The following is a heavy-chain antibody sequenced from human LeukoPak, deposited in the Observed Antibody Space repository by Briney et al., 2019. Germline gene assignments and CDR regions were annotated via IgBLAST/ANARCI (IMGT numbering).Heavy chain of an antibody. D-gene: IGHD5-24*01. V-gene: IGHV3-53*01. Sequence: GGSLRLSCAASGFTVSSNYMSWVRQAPGKGLEWVSVFYKGGNTYYADSVKGRFTISRDNSKNTVSLQMNSLRVEDTAVYYCARGDGYNFFDSWSQGTLVTVSS. CDR3: ARGDGYNFFDS. CDR2: FYKGGNT. J-gene: IGHJ4*02. CDR1: GFTVSSNY.